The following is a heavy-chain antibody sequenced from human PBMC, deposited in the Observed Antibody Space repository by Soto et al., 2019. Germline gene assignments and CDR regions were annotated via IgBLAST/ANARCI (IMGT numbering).Heavy chain of an antibody. D-gene: IGHD6-13*01. CDR2: ISGSGGST. CDR3: AKYRENPYSSSWYYFDY. V-gene: IGHV3-23*01. CDR1: GFTFSSYA. Sequence: GGSLRLSCAASGFTFSSYAMSWVRQAPGKGLEWVSAISGSGGSTYYADSVKGRFTISRDNSKNTLYLQMNSLRAEDMAVYYCAKYRENPYSSSWYYFDYGCQGALVTVFS. J-gene: IGHJ4*01.